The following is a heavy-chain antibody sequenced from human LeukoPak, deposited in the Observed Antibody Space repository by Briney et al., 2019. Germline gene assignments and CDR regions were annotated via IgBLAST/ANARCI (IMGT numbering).Heavy chain of an antibody. CDR2: ISSSGSTI. V-gene: IGHV3-11*04. J-gene: IGHJ4*02. Sequence: PGGFLRLSCAASGFTFSDYYMSWIRQAPGKGLEWVSYISSSGSTIYYADSVKGRFTISRDNAKNSLYLQMNSLRAEDTAVYYCAGVDTAMDHYFDYWGQGTLVTVSS. D-gene: IGHD5-18*01. CDR1: GFTFSDYY. CDR3: AGVDTAMDHYFDY.